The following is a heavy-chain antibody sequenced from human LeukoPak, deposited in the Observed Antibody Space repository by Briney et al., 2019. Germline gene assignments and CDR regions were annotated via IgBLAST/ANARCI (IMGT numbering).Heavy chain of an antibody. CDR1: GYSFTSCW. D-gene: IGHD3-3*01. CDR2: IYPGDSDT. J-gene: IGHJ6*02. V-gene: IGHV5-51*01. CDR3: ARSVYDFWSGYYSRGMDV. Sequence: GESLKISCKGSGYSFTSCWIGWVRQMPGKGLEWMGIIYPGDSDTRYSPSFQGQVTISADKSISTAYLQWSSLKASDTAMYYCARSVYDFWSGYYSRGMDVWGQGTTVTVSS.